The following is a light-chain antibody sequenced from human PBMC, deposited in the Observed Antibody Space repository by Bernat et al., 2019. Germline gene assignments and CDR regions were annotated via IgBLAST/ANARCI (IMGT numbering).Light chain of an antibody. J-gene: IGKJ3*01. V-gene: IGKV3-20*01. CDR3: LQYVSPPFT. CDR2: GAS. CDR1: QTVRSNL. Sequence: EIVLTQSPGTLSLSAGERATLSCRASQTVRSNLLAWYQQKPGQSPRLLISGASSRATGIPDRFSGSGSWTEFTLTISRLEPEDFAVYYCLQYVSPPFTFGPGTKVEI.